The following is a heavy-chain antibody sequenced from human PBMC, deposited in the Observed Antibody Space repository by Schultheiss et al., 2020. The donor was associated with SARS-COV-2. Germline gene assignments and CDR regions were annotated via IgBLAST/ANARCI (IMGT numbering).Heavy chain of an antibody. V-gene: IGHV3-9*01. CDR3: AKDIGSGSYGLTNDAFDI. CDR2: ISWNSGNI. Sequence: SLKISCAASGFTFDDYAMHWVRQAPGKGLEWVSGISWNSGNIGYADSVKGRFTISRDNAKNSLYLQMNSLRAEDTALYYCAKDIGSGSYGLTNDAFDIWGQGTMVTVSS. D-gene: IGHD3-10*01. CDR1: GFTFDDYA. J-gene: IGHJ3*02.